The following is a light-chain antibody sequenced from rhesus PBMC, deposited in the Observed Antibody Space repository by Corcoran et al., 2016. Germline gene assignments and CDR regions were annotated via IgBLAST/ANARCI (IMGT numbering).Light chain of an antibody. CDR2: EAS. Sequence: DIQMTQSPSSLSASVGDRVTITCRASQGITNDLAWYQQKLGETPKLLIYEASSLQSGIPSRFSGSGSGTDFTLPISSLQSDDFATYYCQHYSSTPFTFGPGTKLDIK. V-gene: IGKV1-22*01. J-gene: IGKJ3*01. CDR3: QHYSSTPFT. CDR1: QGITND.